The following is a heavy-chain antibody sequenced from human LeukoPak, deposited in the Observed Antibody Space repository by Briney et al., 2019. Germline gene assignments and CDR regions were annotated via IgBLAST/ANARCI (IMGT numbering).Heavy chain of an antibody. D-gene: IGHD1-26*01. CDR3: ARDRSWWEPYFDY. CDR1: GFTFSSYA. V-gene: IGHV3-30-3*01. Sequence: GGSLRLSCAASGFTFSSYAMHWVRQAPGKGLEWVAVISYDGSNKYYADSVKGRFTISRDNSKNTLYLQMNSLRAEDTAVYYCARDRSWWEPYFDYWGQGTLVTVSS. J-gene: IGHJ4*02. CDR2: ISYDGSNK.